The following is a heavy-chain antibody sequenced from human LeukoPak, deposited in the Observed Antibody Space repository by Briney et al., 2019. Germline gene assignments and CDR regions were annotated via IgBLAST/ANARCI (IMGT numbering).Heavy chain of an antibody. J-gene: IGHJ6*03. CDR2: IIPIFGTA. CDR1: GGTFSSYA. V-gene: IGHV1-69*05. D-gene: IGHD3-3*01. CDR3: VRAGSGYYNYYYMDV. Sequence: ASVKVSCKASGGTFSSYAISWVRQAPGQGLEWMGGIIPIFGTANYAQKFQGRVTITTDESTSTAYMELSSLRSEDTAVYYCVRAGSGYYNYYYMDVWGKGTTVTVSS.